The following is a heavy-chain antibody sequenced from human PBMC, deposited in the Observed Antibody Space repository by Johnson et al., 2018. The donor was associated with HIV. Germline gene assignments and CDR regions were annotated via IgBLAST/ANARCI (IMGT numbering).Heavy chain of an antibody. J-gene: IGHJ3*02. CDR1: GFTVSSNY. Sequence: VQLVESGGGLVQPGGSLRLSCAASGFTVSSNYMNWVRQAPGKGLEWVSVIYSGGSTSYADSVKGRFTISRDNAKNTLYLQMNSLRAEDTAVYYCARRAYYYDSSGYYSHAFDIWGQGTMVTVSS. D-gene: IGHD3-22*01. CDR3: ARRAYYYDSSGYYSHAFDI. CDR2: IYSGGST. V-gene: IGHV3-66*01.